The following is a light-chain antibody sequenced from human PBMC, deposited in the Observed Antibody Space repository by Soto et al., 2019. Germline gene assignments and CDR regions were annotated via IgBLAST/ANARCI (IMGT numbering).Light chain of an antibody. CDR1: QSVNRN. CDR3: QEYDNRLTWT. V-gene: IGKV3D-15*01. CDR2: GAS. J-gene: IGKJ1*01. Sequence: EIVMTQSPATLSVSPGERATLSCRASQSVNRNLAWYQQKPGQAPRLLMYGASTRATGIPARFSGSGSGTEFTLTISSLQPEDFAVYYCQEYDNRLTWTFGQGTKVDIK.